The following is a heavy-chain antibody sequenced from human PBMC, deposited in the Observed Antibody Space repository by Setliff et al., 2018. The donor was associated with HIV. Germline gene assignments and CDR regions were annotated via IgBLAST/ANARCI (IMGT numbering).Heavy chain of an antibody. Sequence: PGGSLRLSCAGSGSGGSGFTFSDYYMSWVRQAPGKGLEWVGRTKNKDNSFTTEYAASVKGRFTISRDDSKNSLSLHMNSLKTEDTAVYYCAVWIREVISWGRGTLVTVSS. CDR3: AVWIREVIS. V-gene: IGHV3-72*01. D-gene: IGHD3-10*01. CDR1: GFTFSDYY. J-gene: IGHJ5*02. CDR2: TKNKDNSFTT.